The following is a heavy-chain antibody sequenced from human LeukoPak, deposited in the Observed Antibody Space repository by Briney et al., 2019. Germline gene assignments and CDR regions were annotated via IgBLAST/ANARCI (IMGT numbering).Heavy chain of an antibody. CDR2: ISAYNGNT. J-gene: IGHJ4*02. CDR3: ARVRVVRGVIPIPPFDY. Sequence: GASVKVSCKASGYTFTSYVITWVRQAPGQGLEWMGWISAYNGNTNYAQKFQGRVTMTTDTSTSTAYMELRSLRSDDTAVYYCARVRVVRGVIPIPPFDYWGQGTLVTVSS. CDR1: GYTFTSYV. D-gene: IGHD3-10*01. V-gene: IGHV1-18*01.